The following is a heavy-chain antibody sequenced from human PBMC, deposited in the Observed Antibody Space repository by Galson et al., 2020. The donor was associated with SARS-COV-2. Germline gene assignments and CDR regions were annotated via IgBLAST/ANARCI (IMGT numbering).Heavy chain of an antibody. Sequence: ASETLSLTCTVSGGSISSDDYHWSRHRPPTGQGLEWIGYINSSGRTYYNPSLKRRVTITVDTSKNQFPLKLSSVTAADTAVYCCARVTYVLRWFDWSLDSCFFDYWGQGTLVTGSS. V-gene: IGHV4-30-4*08. CDR2: INSSGRT. CDR3: ARVTYVLRWFDWSLDSCFFDY. D-gene: IGHD3-9*01. CDR1: GGSISSDDYH. J-gene: IGHJ4*02.